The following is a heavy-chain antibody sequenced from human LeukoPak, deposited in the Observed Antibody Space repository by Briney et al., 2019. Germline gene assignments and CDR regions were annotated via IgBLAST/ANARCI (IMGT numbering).Heavy chain of an antibody. J-gene: IGHJ4*02. V-gene: IGHV1-69*13. D-gene: IGHD2-21*02. CDR3: ARERVAYCGGACYSAFDY. CDR2: IIPMFGTA. Sequence: SVKVSCKASGGTFSRYVISWVRQAPGQGLEWMGGIIPMFGTANYAQRFQGRVTITADESTSTAYMELSSLRSEDTAVYYCARERVAYCGGACYSAFDYWGQGTLVTVSS. CDR1: GGTFSRYV.